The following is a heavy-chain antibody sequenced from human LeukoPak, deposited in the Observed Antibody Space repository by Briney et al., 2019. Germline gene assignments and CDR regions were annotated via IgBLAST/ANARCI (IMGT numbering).Heavy chain of an antibody. V-gene: IGHV3-30*18. CDR1: GFTFSSYG. CDR3: AKDRERHIVVVTVTLFDY. D-gene: IGHD2-21*02. CDR2: ISYDGSNK. J-gene: IGHJ4*02. Sequence: GGSLRLSCAASGFTFSSYGMHWVRQAPGKGLEWVAVISYDGSNKYYADSVKGRFTISRDNSKNTLYLQMNSLRGEDTAVYYCAKDRERHIVVVTVTLFDYWGQGTLVTVSS.